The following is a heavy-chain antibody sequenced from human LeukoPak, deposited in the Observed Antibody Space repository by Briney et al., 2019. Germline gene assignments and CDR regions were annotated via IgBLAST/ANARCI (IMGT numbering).Heavy chain of an antibody. D-gene: IGHD3-10*01. CDR3: ARIGVWFGEGNLSGYFDY. CDR1: GASISSSNYY. J-gene: IGHJ4*02. CDR2: MYYGGST. V-gene: IGHV4-39*01. Sequence: PSETLSLTCTVSGASISSSNYYWGWIRQPPGKGLEWIGSMYYGGSTYYNPALQSRVTISVDTSKNQFPLRLTSVTAADTAVYCARIGVWFGEGNLSGYFDYWGQGILVTVSS.